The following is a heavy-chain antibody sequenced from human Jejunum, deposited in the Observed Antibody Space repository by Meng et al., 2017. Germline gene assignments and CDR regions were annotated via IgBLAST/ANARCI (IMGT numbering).Heavy chain of an antibody. CDR2: TYYRSKYYN. CDR1: GDSVSSNSAA. Sequence: QAHVPQSGPGLAKPSHTLSLPGAIDGDSVSSNSAAWNWIRQSPSRGLEWLGRTYYRSKYYNDYALSVKSRITINPDTSKNQFSLQLNSVTPEDTAIYYCARDWGDVRGGFDFWGQGTLVTVSS. D-gene: IGHD3-10*02. CDR3: ARDWGDVRGGFDF. V-gene: IGHV6-1*01. J-gene: IGHJ4*02.